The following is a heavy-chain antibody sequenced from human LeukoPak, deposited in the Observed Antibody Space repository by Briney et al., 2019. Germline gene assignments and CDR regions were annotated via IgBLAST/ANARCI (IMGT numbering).Heavy chain of an antibody. Sequence: GGSLRLSCAASGFTFSSYSMNWVRQAPGKGLEWVSSISDNNRYIYYADSVKGRFTISRDNAKNSLSLQMNSLRAEDTAVYYCARGWFGAHPNYWGQGTLVTVSS. V-gene: IGHV3-21*01. CDR3: ARGWFGAHPNY. D-gene: IGHD3-10*01. CDR1: GFTFSSYS. CDR2: ISDNNRYI. J-gene: IGHJ4*02.